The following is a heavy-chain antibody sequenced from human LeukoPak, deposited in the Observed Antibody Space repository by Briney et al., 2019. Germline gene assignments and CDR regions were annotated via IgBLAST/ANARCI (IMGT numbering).Heavy chain of an antibody. Sequence: SETLSLTCTVSGASVSRGSYYWNWIRQPAGKGLEWIGRIYTSGSTNYNPSLKSRFTISLDTSKNRFSLKLSSVTAADTAMYYCAGVIGNYDGRLDYWGQGTLVTVSS. CDR1: GASVSRGSYY. CDR2: IYTSGST. D-gene: IGHD1-7*01. J-gene: IGHJ4*02. V-gene: IGHV4-61*02. CDR3: AGVIGNYDGRLDY.